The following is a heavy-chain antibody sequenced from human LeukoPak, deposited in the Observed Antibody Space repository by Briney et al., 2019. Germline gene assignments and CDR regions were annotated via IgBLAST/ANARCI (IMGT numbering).Heavy chain of an antibody. J-gene: IGHJ6*02. Sequence: GGSLRLSCAASGFTFSGYAMHWVRQPPGKGLEWGAVILYDGSNKYYADSVKGRFTISRDNSKNTLYLQMNSLRAEDTAVYYCASFHCSSTSCPPTDYYYYGMDVWGQGTTVTVSS. CDR1: GFTFSGYA. CDR3: ASFHCSSTSCPPTDYYYYGMDV. CDR2: ILYDGSNK. V-gene: IGHV3-30-3*01. D-gene: IGHD2-2*01.